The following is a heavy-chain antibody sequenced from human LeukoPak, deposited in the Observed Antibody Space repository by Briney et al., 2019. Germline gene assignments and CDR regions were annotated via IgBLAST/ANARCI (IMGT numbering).Heavy chain of an antibody. D-gene: IGHD6-13*01. Sequence: ASAKVSCKTSGYTFTDYFIHWVRQAPGQGLEWMGWISSDKGETNYAQRFRGRVTMTRDTSISTAYMEVNRLTSDDTAFYYCARDIAPSGAWWLDSWGQGTLITVSS. CDR1: GYTFTDYF. V-gene: IGHV1-2*02. J-gene: IGHJ5*01. CDR2: ISSDKGET. CDR3: ARDIAPSGAWWLDS.